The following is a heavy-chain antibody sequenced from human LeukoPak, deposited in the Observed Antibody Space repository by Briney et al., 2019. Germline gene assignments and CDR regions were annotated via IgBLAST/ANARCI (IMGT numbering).Heavy chain of an antibody. V-gene: IGHV3-23*01. CDR1: GSTFSSYA. J-gene: IGHJ4*02. Sequence: QAGGSLRLSCAASGSTFSSYAMSWVRQAPGKGLEWVSAISGSGGSTYYADSVKGRFTISRDNSKNTLYLQMNSLRAEDTAVYYCAKASRITMVRGVIDYWGQGTLVTVSS. CDR3: AKASRITMVRGVIDY. D-gene: IGHD3-10*01. CDR2: ISGSGGST.